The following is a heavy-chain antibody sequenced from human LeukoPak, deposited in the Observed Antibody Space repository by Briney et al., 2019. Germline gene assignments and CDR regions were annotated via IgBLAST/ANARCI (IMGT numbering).Heavy chain of an antibody. CDR1: GFTFSHYA. CDR3: ARPKYYYDSSGYFDY. CDR2: VNIDGSTT. Sequence: GGSLRLSCAASGFTFSHYAMSWVRPAPGKGLVWVSRVNIDGSTTTYADPVKGRFTISRDNAKNTLYLQMNRLRDEDMAVYYCARPKYYYDSSGYFDYWGQGTLVSVSS. J-gene: IGHJ4*02. D-gene: IGHD3-22*01. V-gene: IGHV3-74*01.